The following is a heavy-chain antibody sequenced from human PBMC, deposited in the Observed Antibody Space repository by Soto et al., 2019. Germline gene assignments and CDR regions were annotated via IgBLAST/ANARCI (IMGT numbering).Heavy chain of an antibody. Sequence: SETLSLTCTVSGGSISSGGYYWSWIRQHPGKGLEWIGYIYYSGSTYYNPSLKSRVTISVDTSKNQFSLKLSSVTAADTAVYYCAREGLGSSIINPYYYYYYMDVWGKGTTVTVSS. CDR2: IYYSGST. CDR3: AREGLGSSIINPYYYYYYMDV. J-gene: IGHJ6*03. D-gene: IGHD6-6*01. V-gene: IGHV4-31*03. CDR1: GGSISSGGYY.